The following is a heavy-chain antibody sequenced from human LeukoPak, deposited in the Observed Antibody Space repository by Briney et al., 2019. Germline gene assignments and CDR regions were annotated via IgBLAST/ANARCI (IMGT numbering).Heavy chain of an antibody. CDR1: GFTFSSYA. J-gene: IGHJ3*02. Sequence: GGTLRLSCAASGFTFSSYAMSWVRQAPGKGLEWVSAISGSGGSTYYADSVKGRFTISRDNSKNTLYLQMNSLRAEDTAVYYWAKEGYCSGGSCYMVDAFDIWGQRAMGTVSS. V-gene: IGHV3-23*01. CDR3: AKEGYCSGGSCYMVDAFDI. CDR2: ISGSGGST. D-gene: IGHD2-15*01.